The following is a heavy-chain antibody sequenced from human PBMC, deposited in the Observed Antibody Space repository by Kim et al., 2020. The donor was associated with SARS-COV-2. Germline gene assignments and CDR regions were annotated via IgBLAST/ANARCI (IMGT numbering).Heavy chain of an antibody. CDR1: GFTFSSYW. J-gene: IGHJ5*02. Sequence: GGSLRLSCAASGFTFSSYWMSWVRQAPGKGLEWVANIKQDGSEKYYVDSVKGRFTISRDNAKNSLYLQMNSLRAEDTAVYYCARRAYYDYVWGSHRYNWFDPWGQGTLVTVSS. D-gene: IGHD3-16*02. CDR2: IKQDGSEK. CDR3: ARRAYYDYVWGSHRYNWFDP. V-gene: IGHV3-7*03.